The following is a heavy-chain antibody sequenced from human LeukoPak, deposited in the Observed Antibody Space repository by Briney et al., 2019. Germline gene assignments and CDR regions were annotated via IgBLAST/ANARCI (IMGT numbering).Heavy chain of an antibody. Sequence: SETLSLTCTVSGGSVSSGSYYWSWIRQPPGKGLEWIGYIYYSGSTNYDPSLKSRVTISVDASKNQFSLKLSSVTAADTAVYYCARTTPNWGIFDYWGQGTLVTVSS. CDR1: GGSVSSGSYY. CDR3: ARTTPNWGIFDY. D-gene: IGHD7-27*01. J-gene: IGHJ4*02. V-gene: IGHV4-61*01. CDR2: IYYSGST.